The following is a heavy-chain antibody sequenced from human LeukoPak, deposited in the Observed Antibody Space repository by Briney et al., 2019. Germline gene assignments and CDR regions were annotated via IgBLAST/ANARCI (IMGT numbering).Heavy chain of an antibody. CDR3: ARVRVTYDSSGYSTHYYFDY. J-gene: IGHJ4*02. Sequence: SETLSLTCTVSGGSIGSYYWSWIRQPPGKGLEWVGYICYSGSTNYNPSLKSRVTISVDTSKNQFSLKLSSVTAADTAVYYCARVRVTYDSSGYSTHYYFDYWGQGTLVTVSS. CDR1: GGSIGSYY. CDR2: ICYSGST. V-gene: IGHV4-59*01. D-gene: IGHD3-22*01.